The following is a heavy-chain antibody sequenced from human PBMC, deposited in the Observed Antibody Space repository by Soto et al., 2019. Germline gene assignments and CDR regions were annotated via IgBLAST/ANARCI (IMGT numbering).Heavy chain of an antibody. D-gene: IGHD6-6*01. V-gene: IGHV4-31*03. J-gene: IGHJ6*02. CDR1: GGSISSGGYY. CDR2: NYYSGIT. Sequence: QVQLLESGPGLVKPSQTLSLTCTVSGGSISSGGYYWTWIRQHPGKGLEWIGYNYYSGITYYNPSLKRRVGISLDTSKNQFSLKLSSGTAADTAVYYCARGSSIAGLYYGMDVWGQGTTVTVSS. CDR3: ARGSSIAGLYYGMDV.